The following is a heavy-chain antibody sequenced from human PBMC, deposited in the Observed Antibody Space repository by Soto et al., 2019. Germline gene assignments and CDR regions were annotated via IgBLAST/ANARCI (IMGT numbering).Heavy chain of an antibody. J-gene: IGHJ4*02. CDR3: ARSLSTIGARPDQ. D-gene: IGHD6-6*01. Sequence: QVQLVQSGAEVKKPGASVTVSCKASGYTLTDYYMHWVRQAPGQGLEYMGWINPNSGGTKYAHKFQVRVTMTSDTSIGTAYMELSRLTSDDTDVYYCARSLSTIGARPDQWGQGTLVTVSS. CDR2: INPNSGGT. V-gene: IGHV1-2*02. CDR1: GYTLTDYY.